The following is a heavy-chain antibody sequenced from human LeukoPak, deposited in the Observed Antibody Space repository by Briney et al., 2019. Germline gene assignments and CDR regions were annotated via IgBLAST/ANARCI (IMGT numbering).Heavy chain of an antibody. V-gene: IGHV4-39*01. J-gene: IGHJ4*02. CDR2: NYYSGST. D-gene: IGHD6-13*01. CDR3: AITRYSSSWLFDY. Sequence: SETLCLTCTVSGGSISSSSYYWGWIRQPPGKGLEWIGRNYYSGSTYYNPSLKSRVTISVNTSKNQFSLKLRSVTAVDTAVYYCAITRYSSSWLFDYWGQGTLVTVSS. CDR1: GGSISSSSYY.